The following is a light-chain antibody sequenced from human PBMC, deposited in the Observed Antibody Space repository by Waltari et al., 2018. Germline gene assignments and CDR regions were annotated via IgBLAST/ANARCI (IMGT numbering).Light chain of an antibody. CDR3: SSLSSSSTLVV. V-gene: IGLV2-14*03. CDR1: RTAAGRYTT. Sequence: QSDLTQPPSVSGSPGQSSTISYPGPRTAAGRYTTVSWYQQHPGKAPKLMIYDVTHRPSGVSDRFSGSKSGNTASLTISGLQAEDEADYYCSSLSSSSTLVVFGGGTKLTVL. CDR2: DVT. J-gene: IGLJ2*01.